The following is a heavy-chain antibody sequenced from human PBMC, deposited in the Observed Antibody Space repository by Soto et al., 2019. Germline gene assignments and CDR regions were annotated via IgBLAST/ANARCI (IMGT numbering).Heavy chain of an antibody. D-gene: IGHD2-8*02. CDR1: GFTFSNYA. J-gene: IGHJ4*02. CDR3: ARENTWCSGDFDY. V-gene: IGHV3-23*01. CDR2: ISGNGGGR. Sequence: EVQLLESGGGLVQPGGSLRLSCAASGFTFSNYAMTWVRQAPGKGLEWVSGISGNGGGRYYADSVKGRFTISRDNSRASSQNTLYLQMNSLRAEDTALYYCARENTWCSGDFDYWGQGTLVTVSS.